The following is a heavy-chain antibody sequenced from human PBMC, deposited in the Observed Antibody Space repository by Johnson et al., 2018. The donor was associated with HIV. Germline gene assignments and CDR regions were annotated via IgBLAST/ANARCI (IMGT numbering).Heavy chain of an antibody. J-gene: IGHJ3*02. Sequence: QVQLVESGGGVVQPGRSLRLSCAASGFTFSSYPMHWVRQAPGKGLEWVAVISSDGSNKYYADSVKGRFTISRDNSESTLYLQMNNVRAEDTAVYYCAKVWTTVVTYDAFDIWGQGTLVTVSS. CDR1: GFTFSSYP. V-gene: IGHV3-30*04. CDR2: ISSDGSNK. CDR3: AKVWTTVVTYDAFDI. D-gene: IGHD4-23*01.